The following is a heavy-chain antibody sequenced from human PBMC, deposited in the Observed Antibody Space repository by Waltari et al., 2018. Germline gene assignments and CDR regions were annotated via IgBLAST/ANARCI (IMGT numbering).Heavy chain of an antibody. J-gene: IGHJ4*02. CDR1: GYTFPSYW. D-gene: IGHD3-10*01. V-gene: IGHV5-10-1*03. Sequence: EVQLVQSGAEVKQPGESLRLSCKGSGYTFPSYWINWVRQRPGKGLEWMGRIDPTDSETHYNPSFQGHVTISADKSTSTAYVQWNSLKASDTATYYCVRGVGSPGDYWGQGTLVTVSS. CDR3: VRGVGSPGDY. CDR2: IDPTDSET.